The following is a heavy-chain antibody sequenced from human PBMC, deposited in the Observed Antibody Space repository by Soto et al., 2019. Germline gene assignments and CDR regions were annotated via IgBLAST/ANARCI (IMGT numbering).Heavy chain of an antibody. CDR2: IIPIFGTA. V-gene: IGHV1-69*13. D-gene: IGHD3-3*01. CDR1: GGTFSSYA. CDR3: ARGGVVIDVDYYGMDV. Sequence: SVKVSCKASGGTFSSYAISWVRQAPGQGLEWMGGIIPIFGTANYAQKFQGRVTITADESTSTAYMELSRLRSEDTAVYYCARGGVVIDVDYYGMDVRVRRPTVTVSS. J-gene: IGHJ6*02.